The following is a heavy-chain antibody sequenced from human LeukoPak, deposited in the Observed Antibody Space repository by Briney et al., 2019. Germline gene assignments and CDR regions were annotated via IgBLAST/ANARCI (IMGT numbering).Heavy chain of an antibody. D-gene: IGHD6-19*01. CDR2: IYYSGST. CDR3: ARVHGYSSGWGVDY. CDR1: GGSISSSSYY. J-gene: IGHJ4*02. V-gene: IGHV4-39*01. Sequence: PSETLSLTCTVSGGSISSSSYYWGWIRQPPGKGLEWIGSIYYSGSTYYNPSLKSRVTMSVDTSKNQFSLKLSSVTAADTAVYYCARVHGYSSGWGVDYWGQGTLVTVSS.